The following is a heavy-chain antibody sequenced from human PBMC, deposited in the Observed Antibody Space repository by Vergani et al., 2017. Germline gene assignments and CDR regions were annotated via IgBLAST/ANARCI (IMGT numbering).Heavy chain of an antibody. V-gene: IGHV1-8*01. D-gene: IGHD3-10*01. CDR2: MNPNSGNT. CDR3: ARGQRGSGSWYNWFDP. J-gene: IGHJ5*02. Sequence: QVQLVQSGAEVKKPGASVKVSCKASGYTFTSYDINWVRQATGQGLEWMGWMNPNSGNTGYAQKFQGRVTMTRNTSISTAYMELSSLRSEDTAVYYCARGQRGSGSWYNWFDPWGQGTLVTVSS. CDR1: GYTFTSYD.